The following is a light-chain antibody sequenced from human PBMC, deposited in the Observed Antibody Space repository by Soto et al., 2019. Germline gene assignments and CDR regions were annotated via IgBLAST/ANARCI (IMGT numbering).Light chain of an antibody. V-gene: IGKV1-39*01. J-gene: IGKJ1*01. CDR2: AAS. Sequence: DIQMTPSPSSLSASVGDRVTITCRASQSISNHLNWYQQKPGKAPKLLIFAASSLQSGVPSRFSGSRSGPDFTLTISSLQPEDFATYYCQQSYSTPVAFGQGTKV. CDR3: QQSYSTPVA. CDR1: QSISNH.